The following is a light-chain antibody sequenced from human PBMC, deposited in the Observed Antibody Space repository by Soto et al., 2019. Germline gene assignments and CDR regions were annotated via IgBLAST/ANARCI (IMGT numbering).Light chain of an antibody. J-gene: IGKJ1*01. V-gene: IGKV3-20*01. CDR1: QSVSSSY. Sequence: EIGLRQSPGTLSLSPGERATLSCRASQSVSSSYLAWYQQKPGQAPRLLIYGASSRATGIPDRFSGSGSGTDFTLTISRLEPEDFAVYYCQQYGSSGTFGQGTKVDI. CDR3: QQYGSSGT. CDR2: GAS.